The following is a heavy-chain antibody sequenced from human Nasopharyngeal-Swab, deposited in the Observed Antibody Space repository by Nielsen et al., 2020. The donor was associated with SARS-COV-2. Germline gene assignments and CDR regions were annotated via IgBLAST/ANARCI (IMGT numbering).Heavy chain of an antibody. D-gene: IGHD6-6*01. Sequence: ASVNVTCKASGYTFTGYYMHWLRQAPGQGLEWMGRINPNSGGTNYAQKFQGRVTMTRDTSISTAYMELSRLRSDDTAVYYCARGWKFYPSSVDAFDIWGQGTMVTVSS. CDR3: ARGWKFYPSSVDAFDI. J-gene: IGHJ3*02. CDR1: GYTFTGYY. V-gene: IGHV1-2*06. CDR2: INPNSGGT.